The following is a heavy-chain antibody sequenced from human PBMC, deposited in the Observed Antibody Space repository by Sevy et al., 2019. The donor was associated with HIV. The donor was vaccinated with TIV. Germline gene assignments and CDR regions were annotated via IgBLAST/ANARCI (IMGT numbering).Heavy chain of an antibody. CDR2: IYFGGRT. CDR1: GGSMTSYY. J-gene: IGHJ3*02. D-gene: IGHD3-10*01. Sequence: SETLSLTCSVSGGSMTSYYWSWIRQPPGKGLEWIGHIYFGGRTQYNPSLKSRVTISLDSSKHQFSLEVNSVIAADTAVYYCARVITMDGDAFDIWGQGTMVTVS. CDR3: ARVITMDGDAFDI. V-gene: IGHV4-59*01.